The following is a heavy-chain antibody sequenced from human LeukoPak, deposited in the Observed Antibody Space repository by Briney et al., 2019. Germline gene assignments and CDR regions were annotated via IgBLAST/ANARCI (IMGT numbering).Heavy chain of an antibody. J-gene: IGHJ4*02. D-gene: IGHD6-6*01. Sequence: GGSLRLSCAASGFTVSSNYMTWVRQAPGKGLEWVSVVYTGGSTYSADSVKGRFTISRDNSKNTLYLQMNSLRAEDTAVYYCAKEQSSSGFFDYGGQGTLVTVSS. CDR1: GFTVSSNY. CDR2: VYTGGST. V-gene: IGHV3-53*01. CDR3: AKEQSSSGFFDY.